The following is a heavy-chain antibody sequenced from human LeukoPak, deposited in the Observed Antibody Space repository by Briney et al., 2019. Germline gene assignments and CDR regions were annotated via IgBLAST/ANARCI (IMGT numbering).Heavy chain of an antibody. Sequence: GASVKVSCKASGGTFSSYAISWVRQAPGQGLEWMGGIIPIFGTANYAQKFQGRVTITADKSTSTAYMELSSLRSEDTAVYYCARDRGAARFAAWGQGTLVTVSS. V-gene: IGHV1-69*06. CDR2: IIPIFGTA. CDR3: ARDRGAARFAA. D-gene: IGHD6-6*01. CDR1: GGTFSSYA. J-gene: IGHJ4*02.